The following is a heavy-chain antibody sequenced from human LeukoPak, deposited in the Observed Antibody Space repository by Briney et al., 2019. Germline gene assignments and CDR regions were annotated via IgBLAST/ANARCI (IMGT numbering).Heavy chain of an antibody. D-gene: IGHD3-10*01. CDR3: ARWVTIVRGVITRTFDY. J-gene: IGHJ4*02. CDR1: GGSFSGYY. CDR2: INHSGST. Sequence: PSETLSLTCAVYGGSFSGYYWSWIRQPPGKGLEWIGEINHSGSTNYNPSLKSRVTISVDTSKNQFSLKLSSVTAADTAVYYCARWVTIVRGVITRTFDYWGQGTLVTVSS. V-gene: IGHV4-34*01.